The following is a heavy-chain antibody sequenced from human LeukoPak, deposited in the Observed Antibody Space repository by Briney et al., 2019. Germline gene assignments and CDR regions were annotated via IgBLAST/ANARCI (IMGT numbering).Heavy chain of an antibody. J-gene: IGHJ4*02. CDR2: IYYSGST. CDR1: GFTVSSNY. Sequence: GSLRLSCAASGFTVSSNYMSWVRQPPGKGLEWIGSIYYSGSTYYNPSLKSRVTISVDTSKNQFSLKLSSVTAADTAVYYCARRRSAQAIDYWGQGTLVTVSS. CDR3: ARRRSAQAIDY. V-gene: IGHV4-39*01.